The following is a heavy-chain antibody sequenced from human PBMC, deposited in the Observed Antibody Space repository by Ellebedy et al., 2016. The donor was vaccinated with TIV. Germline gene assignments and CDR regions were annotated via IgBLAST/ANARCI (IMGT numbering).Heavy chain of an antibody. D-gene: IGHD3-16*01. V-gene: IGHV4-59*12. CDR2: IYYSGST. J-gene: IGHJ4*02. CDR3: ARHRSEGYVWGSPLDY. Sequence: MPSETLSLTCTVSGGSIGAYYWSWIRQPPGKGLEWIGYIYYSGSTNYNPSLKSRVTISVDTSKNQFSLKVSSVSAADTALYYCARHRSEGYVWGSPLDYWGQGTLVTVSA. CDR1: GGSIGAYY.